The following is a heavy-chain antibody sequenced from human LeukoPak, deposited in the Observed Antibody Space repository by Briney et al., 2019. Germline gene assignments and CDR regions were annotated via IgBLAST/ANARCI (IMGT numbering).Heavy chain of an antibody. CDR3: ARVSAQIAYSSGWYKPYDY. D-gene: IGHD6-19*01. CDR2: ISYDGSNK. J-gene: IGHJ4*02. Sequence: GGSLRLSCTASGFTFSSNGMHWVRQAPGKGLEWVAVISYDGSNKYYADSVKGRFTISRDNSKNTLYLQMNSLRAEDTAVYYCARVSAQIAYSSGWYKPYDYWGQGTLVTVSS. V-gene: IGHV3-30*19. CDR1: GFTFSSNG.